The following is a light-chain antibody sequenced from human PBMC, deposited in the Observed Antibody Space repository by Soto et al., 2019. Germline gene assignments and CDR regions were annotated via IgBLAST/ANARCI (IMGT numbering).Light chain of an antibody. CDR3: QQVKTYPRT. Sequence: DIDLTQSPYFLSASVGDRVTITCRPSQAVPNNMAWYPQKPGKPPKLLIYAESTLHSGVPSRFSGRKSGTQFTLTIDSLQPEDFATYYCQQVKTYPRTFGGGTKVDIK. CDR2: AES. J-gene: IGKJ4*01. V-gene: IGKV1-9*01. CDR1: QAVPNN.